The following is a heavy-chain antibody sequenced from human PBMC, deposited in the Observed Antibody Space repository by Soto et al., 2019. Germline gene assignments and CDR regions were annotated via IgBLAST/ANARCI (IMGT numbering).Heavy chain of an antibody. Sequence: GGSLRLSCAASGFTFSSYWMHWVRQATGKGLVWVSRINSDGSSTSYADSVKGRFTISRDNAKNTLYLQMNSLRAEDTAVYYCASATYYYYMDVWGKGTTVTVSS. J-gene: IGHJ6*03. V-gene: IGHV3-74*01. D-gene: IGHD1-26*01. CDR1: GFTFSSYW. CDR3: ASATYYYYMDV. CDR2: INSDGSST.